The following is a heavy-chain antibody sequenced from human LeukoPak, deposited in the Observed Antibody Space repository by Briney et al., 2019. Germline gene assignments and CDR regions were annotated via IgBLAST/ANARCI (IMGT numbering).Heavy chain of an antibody. V-gene: IGHV3-30*18. Sequence: GGSLRLSCAASGFTFSSYWMNWARQAPGKGLGWVAVISFDGSNKFYADSVKGRFTISRDNSKNTLYLQMNSLRAEDTAVYYCAKGGGLRWYYFDYWGQGTLVTVSS. D-gene: IGHD4-23*01. CDR2: ISFDGSNK. CDR3: AKGGGLRWYYFDY. J-gene: IGHJ4*02. CDR1: GFTFSSYW.